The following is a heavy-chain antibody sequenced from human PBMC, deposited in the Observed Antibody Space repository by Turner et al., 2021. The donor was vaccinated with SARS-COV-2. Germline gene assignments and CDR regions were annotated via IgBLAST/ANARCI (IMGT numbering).Heavy chain of an antibody. Sequence: DAHLMEGGGKLVRPGETLTLSCAATGFRFRSFALSWVRQAPGKGLEWVAHVGNTGRTTHYADSVRGRFTISRDYSNGSLFLLMGSLKVEDTAVYFCAKTSSGMVDYFDSWGQGTPVTVSS. J-gene: IGHJ4*02. D-gene: IGHD3-3*01. CDR2: VGNTGRTT. V-gene: IGHV3-23*01. CDR3: AKTSSGMVDYFDS. CDR1: GFRFRSFA.